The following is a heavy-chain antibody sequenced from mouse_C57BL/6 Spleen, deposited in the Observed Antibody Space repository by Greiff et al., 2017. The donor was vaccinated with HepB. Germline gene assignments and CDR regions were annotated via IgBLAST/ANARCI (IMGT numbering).Heavy chain of an antibody. D-gene: IGHD2-12*01. CDR2: IYPSDSET. CDR1: GYTFTSYW. J-gene: IGHJ4*01. CDR3: ARRDYSGAMDY. Sequence: QVQLQQPGAELVRPGSSVKLSCKASGYTFTSYWMDWVKQRPGQGLEWIGNIYPSDSETHYNQKFKDKATLTVDKSSSTAYMQLSSLTSEDSAVYYCARRDYSGAMDYWGQGTSVTVSS. V-gene: IGHV1-61*01.